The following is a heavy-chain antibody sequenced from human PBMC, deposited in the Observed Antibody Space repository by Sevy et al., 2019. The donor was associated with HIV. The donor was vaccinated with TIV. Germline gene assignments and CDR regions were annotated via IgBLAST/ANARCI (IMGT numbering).Heavy chain of an antibody. CDR3: TRLPDCSSTSCYRIGNWFDP. Sequence: GGSLRLSCAASGFTFSGSAMHWVRQASGKGLEWVGRIRSKANSYATGYAASVKGRFTISRDDSKKTAYLQMNSLKTEDTAVYYCTRLPDCSSTSCYRIGNWFDPWGQGTLVTVSS. V-gene: IGHV3-73*01. CDR1: GFTFSGSA. CDR2: IRSKANSYAT. J-gene: IGHJ5*02. D-gene: IGHD2-2*02.